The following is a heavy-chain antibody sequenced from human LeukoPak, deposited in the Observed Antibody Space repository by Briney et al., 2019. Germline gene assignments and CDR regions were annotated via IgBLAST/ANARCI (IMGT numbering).Heavy chain of an antibody. CDR3: ARTATNRPADAFDI. V-gene: IGHV3-53*01. CDR2: IYSGGNT. D-gene: IGHD6-25*01. J-gene: IGHJ3*02. CDR1: GFSVSTNY. Sequence: AGGSLRLSCAASGFSVSTNYMSWVRQAPGKGLEWVSFIYSGGNTYYADSVKGRFTISRDNSKNTLYLQINSLRAEDTAVYYCARTATNRPADAFDIWGQGTMVTVSS.